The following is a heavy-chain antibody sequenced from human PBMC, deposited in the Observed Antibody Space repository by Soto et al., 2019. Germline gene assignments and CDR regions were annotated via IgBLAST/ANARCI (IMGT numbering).Heavy chain of an antibody. V-gene: IGHV3-23*01. Sequence: GGSLRLSCAASGFTFGSYAMSWVRPAPGKGLEWVSVMSGSGASTYYADSVQGRFSISRDNPKNTLYLQMNSLRGEDTAMYYCAKARCSTTNCYVPDYWGQGTLVTVSS. CDR3: AKARCSTTNCYVPDY. CDR2: MSGSGAST. CDR1: GFTFGSYA. D-gene: IGHD2-2*01. J-gene: IGHJ4*02.